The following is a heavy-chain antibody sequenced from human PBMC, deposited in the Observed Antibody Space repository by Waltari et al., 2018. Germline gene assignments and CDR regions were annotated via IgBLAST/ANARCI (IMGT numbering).Heavy chain of an antibody. D-gene: IGHD1-26*01. V-gene: IGHV1-69-2*01. Sequence: EVQLVQSGAEVKKPGATVKISCKASGYTFTDYYMHWVQQAPGKGLEWMGRVDPEEGETIYAEKCQGRVTITADTSTDTAYMELSSLRSEDTAVYYCATSAVDSGSYDYYYYYMDVWGKGTTVTVSS. CDR2: VDPEEGET. CDR3: ATSAVDSGSYDYYYYYMDV. J-gene: IGHJ6*03. CDR1: GYTFTDYY.